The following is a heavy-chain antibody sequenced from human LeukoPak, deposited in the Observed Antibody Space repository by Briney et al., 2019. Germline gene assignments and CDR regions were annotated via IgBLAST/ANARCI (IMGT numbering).Heavy chain of an antibody. CDR1: GGSISSSSYY. CDR3: ARSTDSRRGHSYFD. D-gene: IGHD5-18*01. V-gene: IGHV4-39*01. CDR2: IYYSGST. Sequence: SETLSLTCTVSGGSISSSSYYWGWIRQPPGKGLEWIGSIYYSGSTYYNPSLKSRVTISVDTSKNQFSLKLSSVTAADTAVYYCARSTDSRRGHSYFDWSQGTLVTVSS. J-gene: IGHJ4*02.